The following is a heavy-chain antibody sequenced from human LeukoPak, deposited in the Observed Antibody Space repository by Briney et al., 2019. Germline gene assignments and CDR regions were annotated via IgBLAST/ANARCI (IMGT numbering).Heavy chain of an antibody. J-gene: IGHJ3*02. D-gene: IGHD2-2*01. Sequence: SETLSLTCTVSGGSISSYYWSWIRQPPGKGLEWIGYIYFSGSTNYNPSLKSRVTISVDTSKNQFSLKLSSVTAADTAVYYCATSSTSDAFDIWGQGTKVTVSS. CDR3: ATSSTSDAFDI. CDR2: IYFSGST. CDR1: GGSISSYY. V-gene: IGHV4-59*01.